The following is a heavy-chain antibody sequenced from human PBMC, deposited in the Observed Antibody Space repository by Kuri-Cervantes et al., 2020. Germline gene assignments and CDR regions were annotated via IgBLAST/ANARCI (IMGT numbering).Heavy chain of an antibody. Sequence: GSLRLSCTVSGGSISSSSYYWGWIRQPPGKGLEWIGSIYYSGSTYCNPSLKSRVTISVDTSKNQFSLKLSSVTAADTAVYYCARATQGFGVVIPFDYWGQGTLVTVSS. CDR1: GGSISSSSYY. CDR3: ARATQGFGVVIPFDY. CDR2: IYYSGST. J-gene: IGHJ4*02. V-gene: IGHV4-39*07. D-gene: IGHD3-3*01.